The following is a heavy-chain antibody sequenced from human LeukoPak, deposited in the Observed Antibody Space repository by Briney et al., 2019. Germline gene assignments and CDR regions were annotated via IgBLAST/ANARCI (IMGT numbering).Heavy chain of an antibody. CDR2: IYYSGST. D-gene: IGHD6-13*01. CDR1: GGSISSSSYY. J-gene: IGHJ4*02. CDR3: ARRRQRLAAAAPYYFDY. V-gene: IGHV4-39*01. Sequence: PSETLSLTCTVSGGSISSSSYYWGWIRQPPGKGLEWIGSIYYSGSTYYNPSLKSRVTISVDTSKNQFSLKLSSVTAADTAVYYCARRRQRLAAAAPYYFDYWGQGTLVTVSS.